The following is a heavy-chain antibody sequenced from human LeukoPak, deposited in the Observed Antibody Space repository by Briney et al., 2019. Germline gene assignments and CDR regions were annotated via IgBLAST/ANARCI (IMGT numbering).Heavy chain of an antibody. CDR1: GGSIASDSYF. V-gene: IGHV4-39*01. D-gene: IGHD3-10*01. J-gene: IGHJ5*02. Sequence: PSETLSLTCTVSGGSIASDSYFWAWIRQPPGKGLEWIGSIYYTGSPHYNPSLQSPATISVDTSKNHFSLKLSSVTAADTAVYYWARQEDVRVNVVRGLIIASPWFDPWGQGTLVTVSS. CDR3: ARQEDVRVNVVRGLIIASPWFDP. CDR2: IYYTGSP.